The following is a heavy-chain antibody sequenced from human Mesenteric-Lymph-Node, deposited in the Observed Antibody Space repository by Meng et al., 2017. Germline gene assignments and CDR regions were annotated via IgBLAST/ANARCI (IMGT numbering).Heavy chain of an antibody. CDR1: GGTFSSYA. CDR2: IIPIFGTA. J-gene: IGHJ5*02. CDR3: ARAISITMVRGVTLNWFDP. D-gene: IGHD3-10*01. Sequence: SVKVSCKASGGTFSSYAISWVRQAPGQGLEWMGGIIPIFGTANYAQKFQGRVTMTRDTSTSTVYMELSSLRSEDTAVYYCARAISITMVRGVTLNWFDPWGQGTLVTVSS. V-gene: IGHV1-69*05.